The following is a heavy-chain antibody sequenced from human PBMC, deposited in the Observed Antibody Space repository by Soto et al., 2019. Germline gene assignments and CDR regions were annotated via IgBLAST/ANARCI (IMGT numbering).Heavy chain of an antibody. Sequence: QVQLQESGPGLVKPSGTLSLTCAVSGGSISSSNWWSWVRQPPGKGLEWIGEIYPSGSTNYTPSLKSRVTISVDTSKNQFSLKLSSVTAADTVVYYCARVSGSSYYGMDVWGQGTTVTVSS. CDR2: IYPSGST. CDR1: GGSISSSNW. J-gene: IGHJ6*02. V-gene: IGHV4-4*02. D-gene: IGHD1-26*01. CDR3: ARVSGSSYYGMDV.